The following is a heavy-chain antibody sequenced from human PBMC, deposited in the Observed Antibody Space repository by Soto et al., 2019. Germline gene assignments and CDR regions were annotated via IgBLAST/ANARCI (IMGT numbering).Heavy chain of an antibody. Sequence: EVQLVESGGGLVQPGGSLRLSCAASGFTSSSYWMHWVRQAPGKGLVWVSRISNDGTSTNYADSVKGRFTISRDNAKNAVYVEMTGVRGEDTALYSFARDWEYYQTSDHLAADAFYIWWPGTTVTVSP. D-gene: IGHD3-22*01. V-gene: IGHV3-74*01. CDR2: ISNDGTST. CDR1: GFTSSSYW. J-gene: IGHJ3*02. CDR3: ARDWEYYQTSDHLAADAFYI.